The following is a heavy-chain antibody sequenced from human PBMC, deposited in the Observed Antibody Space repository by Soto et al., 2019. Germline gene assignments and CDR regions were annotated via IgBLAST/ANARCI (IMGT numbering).Heavy chain of an antibody. V-gene: IGHV4-31*03. CDR1: GGSITTGGYY. CDR3: ARTKCSGGSCYSWSLDY. Sequence: SETLSLTCTVSGGSITTGGYYWSWIRQLPGKGLEWIGHRYYSESTYYNPSLKSRVSISLDTSKNQFSLKLSFVTAAGTAMYYCARTKCSGGSCYSWSLDYWGQGTPLTVSS. J-gene: IGHJ4*02. D-gene: IGHD2-15*01. CDR2: RYYSEST.